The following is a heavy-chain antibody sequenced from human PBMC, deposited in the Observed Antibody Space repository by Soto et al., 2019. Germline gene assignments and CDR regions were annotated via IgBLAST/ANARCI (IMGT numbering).Heavy chain of an antibody. CDR3: ARHKGGYYSGVDV. J-gene: IGHJ6*02. CDR1: GGSISSNSYY. CDR2: IYYSGTT. V-gene: IGHV4-39*01. Sequence: QLQLQESGPGLVKPSETLSLTCTVSGGSISSNSYYWAWIRQPPGKGLEWIGNIYYSGTTYYNPSLKSRVPLSVDTSKNQFSLKLSSVTAADTAVYYCARHKGGYYSGVDVWGQGTTVTVSS. D-gene: IGHD3-16*01.